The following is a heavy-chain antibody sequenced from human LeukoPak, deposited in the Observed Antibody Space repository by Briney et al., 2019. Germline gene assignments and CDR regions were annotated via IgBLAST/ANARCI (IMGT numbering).Heavy chain of an antibody. Sequence: GGSLRLSCASSGFTFDDYGMSWVRQAPGKGLEWVSGINWNGGSTGYADSVKGRFTISRDNAKNSLYLQMNSLRAEDTALYYCARDFLPLVDDAFDIWGQGTMVTVSS. CDR3: ARDFLPLVDDAFDI. J-gene: IGHJ3*02. D-gene: IGHD2-15*01. V-gene: IGHV3-20*04. CDR2: INWNGGST. CDR1: GFTFDDYG.